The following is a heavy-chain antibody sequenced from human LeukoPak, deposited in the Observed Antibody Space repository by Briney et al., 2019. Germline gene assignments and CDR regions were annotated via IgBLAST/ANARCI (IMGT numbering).Heavy chain of an antibody. J-gene: IGHJ4*02. CDR2: ISSASSYT. CDR1: GFTFSDYY. D-gene: IGHD2/OR15-2a*01. V-gene: IGHV3-11*06. CDR3: ARDSMFYYFDY. Sequence: GGSLRLSRAASGFTFSDYYMSWIRQAPGKGLEWVSYISSASSYTSYADSVEGRFTISRDNSKNTLYLQMNSLRAEDTAVYYCARDSMFYYFDYWGQGTLVTVSS.